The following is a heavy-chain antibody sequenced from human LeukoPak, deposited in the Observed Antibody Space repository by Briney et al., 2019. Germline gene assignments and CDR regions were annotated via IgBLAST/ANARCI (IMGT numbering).Heavy chain of an antibody. CDR3: ARGATYAYYQDY. CDR2: INSDGSST. Sequence: GGSLRLSCAASGFTFSSYWMHWVRQAPGKGLVWVSRINSDGSSTSYADSVKGRFTISRDNAKNTLYLQMNSLRAEDTAVYYCARGATYAYYQDYWGQGTLVTVSS. J-gene: IGHJ4*02. CDR1: GFTFSSYW. D-gene: IGHD1-26*01. V-gene: IGHV3-74*01.